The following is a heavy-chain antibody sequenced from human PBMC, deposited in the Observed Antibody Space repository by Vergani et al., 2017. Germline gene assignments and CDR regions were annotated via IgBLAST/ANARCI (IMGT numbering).Heavy chain of an antibody. CDR2: IRGNGDST. V-gene: IGHV3-23*01. Sequence: ELPLLESGGGLVQPGGSLRLSCAASGFNARTYVMTWVRQPPGKGLEWVSSIRGNGDSTQYADSVKGRFTISRDTSKNTLFLQMTDLRAEDTAFYYCADLYGDDGFSPFWGQGTLVTVSS. CDR3: ADLYGDDGFSPF. CDR1: GFNARTYV. J-gene: IGHJ4*02. D-gene: IGHD2-21*01.